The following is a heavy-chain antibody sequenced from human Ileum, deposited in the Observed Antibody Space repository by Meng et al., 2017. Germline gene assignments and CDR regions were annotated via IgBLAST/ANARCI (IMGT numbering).Heavy chain of an antibody. CDR3: VRGGGYIIAY. Sequence: EVRLGVSWGGLVQPGGSLRLSCSVSGFTVSDNYMHWVRQAPGKGLEWVSVLRAAGNTFYADSVEGRFTFSRDNSKNTVFLQMNDLRPEDTAVYYCVRGGGYIIAYWGQGSLVTVSS. D-gene: IGHD6-25*01. V-gene: IGHV3-66*02. CDR1: GFTVSDNY. CDR2: LRAAGNT. J-gene: IGHJ4*02.